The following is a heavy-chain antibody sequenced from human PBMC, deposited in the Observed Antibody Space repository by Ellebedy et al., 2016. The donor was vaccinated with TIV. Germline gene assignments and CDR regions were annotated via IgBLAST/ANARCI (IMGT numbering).Heavy chain of an antibody. D-gene: IGHD6-13*01. Sequence: AASVKVSCKASGYTFTSYYMHWVRQAPGQGLEWMGVINPSDGSTIYAQNFRDRVTMTRDTSTSTVYMELSRLRAEDTAVYYCARDFGGAAAGTGVGYWGQGTLVTVSS. CDR3: ARDFGGAAAGTGVGY. J-gene: IGHJ4*02. V-gene: IGHV1-46*01. CDR2: INPSDGST. CDR1: GYTFTSYY.